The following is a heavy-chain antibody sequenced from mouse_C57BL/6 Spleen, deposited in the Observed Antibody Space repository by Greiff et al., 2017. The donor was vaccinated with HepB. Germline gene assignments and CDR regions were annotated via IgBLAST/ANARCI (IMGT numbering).Heavy chain of an antibody. CDR3: GRGPRQLRLRGFAY. Sequence: QVQLKESGAELASPGASVTLSCKASGYTFTDHIMNWVKKRPGQGLEWIGRIYPVSGETNYNQKFMGKATFSVDRSSSTVYMVLNSLTSEDPAVYYCGRGPRQLRLRGFAYWGQGTLVTVSA. CDR1: GYTFTDHI. V-gene: IGHV1-11*01. D-gene: IGHD3-2*02. CDR2: IYPVSGET. J-gene: IGHJ3*01.